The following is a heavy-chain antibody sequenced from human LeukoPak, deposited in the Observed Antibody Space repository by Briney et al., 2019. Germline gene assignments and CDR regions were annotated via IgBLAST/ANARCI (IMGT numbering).Heavy chain of an antibody. CDR1: GGSFSGYY. D-gene: IGHD3-3*01. V-gene: IGHV4-34*01. Sequence: SETLSLTCAVYGGSFSGYYWSWIRQPPGKGLEWIGEINHSGGTNYNPSLKSRVTISVDTSKNQFSLKLSSVTAADTAVYYCARGIYYDFWSGYYTLYYYYMDVWGKGTTVTVSS. J-gene: IGHJ6*03. CDR3: ARGIYYDFWSGYYTLYYYYMDV. CDR2: INHSGGT.